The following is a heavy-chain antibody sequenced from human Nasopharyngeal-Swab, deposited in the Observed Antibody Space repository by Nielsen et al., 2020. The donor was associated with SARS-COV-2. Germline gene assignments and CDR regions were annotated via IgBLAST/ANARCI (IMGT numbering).Heavy chain of an antibody. V-gene: IGHV3-21*01. CDR3: ARGVDSSSWYFPSYYYGMDV. J-gene: IGHJ6*02. Sequence: GESLKISCAASGFTFSSYSMNWVRQAPGKGLEWVSSISSSSSYIYYADSVKGRFTISRDNAKNSLYLQMNSLRAEDTAVYYCARGVDSSSWYFPSYYYGMDVWGQGTTVTVSS. CDR2: ISSSSSYI. CDR1: GFTFSSYS. D-gene: IGHD6-13*01.